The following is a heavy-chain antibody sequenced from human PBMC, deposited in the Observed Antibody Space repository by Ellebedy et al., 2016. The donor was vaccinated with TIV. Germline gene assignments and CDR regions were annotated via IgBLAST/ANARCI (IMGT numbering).Heavy chain of an antibody. J-gene: IGHJ4*02. V-gene: IGHV3-66*01. CDR2: INSGGST. Sequence: PGGSLTLSCAASGFTVSNNYISWVRQAPGKGLEWVSVINSGGSTYYADSVKGRFTISRDNAKDSLYLQMNSLRADDTALYYCVRDLTPPPPNQELIGTGPFGYWGQGALVTVSS. CDR1: GFTVSNNY. CDR3: VRDLTPPPPNQELIGTGPFGY. D-gene: IGHD2-21*01.